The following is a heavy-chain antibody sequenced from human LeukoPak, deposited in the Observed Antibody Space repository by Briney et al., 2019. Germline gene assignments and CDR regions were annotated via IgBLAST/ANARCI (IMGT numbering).Heavy chain of an antibody. D-gene: IGHD3-22*01. V-gene: IGHV3-13*01. CDR3: ARGGYYDSSGSFDY. Sequence: GGSLRPSCAASGFTFSSYDMHWVRQATGKGLEWVSAIGTAGDTYYPGSVKGRFTISRENAKNSLYLQMNSLRAGDTAVYYCARGGYYDSSGSFDYWGQGTLVTVSS. CDR1: GFTFSSYD. J-gene: IGHJ4*02. CDR2: IGTAGDT.